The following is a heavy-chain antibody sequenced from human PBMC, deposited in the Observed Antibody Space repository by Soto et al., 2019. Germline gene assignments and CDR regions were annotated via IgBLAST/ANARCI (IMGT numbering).Heavy chain of an antibody. CDR3: ARGLNGDGYNDLRYYFDY. CDR1: RGTFNDYY. D-gene: IGHD5-12*01. J-gene: IGHJ4*02. CDR2: INHSGST. V-gene: IGHV4-34*01. Sequence: SETLSLTWSGHRGTFNDYYCSWIPQRTGKGLEWIGEINHSGSTNYNPSLKSRVTISVDTSKNQFSLKLSSVTAADTAVYYCARGLNGDGYNDLRYYFDYWGQGTLVTVS.